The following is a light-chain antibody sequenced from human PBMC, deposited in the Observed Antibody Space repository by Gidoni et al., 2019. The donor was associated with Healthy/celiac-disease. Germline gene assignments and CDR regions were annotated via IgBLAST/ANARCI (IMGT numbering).Light chain of an antibody. J-gene: IGKJ2*01. CDR1: QSVSSY. V-gene: IGKV3-11*01. Sequence: DIVFTQSPATLSLSPGERATLSCRASQSVSSYLAWYQQKPGQAPRLLIYDASNRATGIPARFSGSGSGTDFTLTISSLEPEDFAVYYCQQRSNWYTFXQXTKLEIK. CDR3: QQRSNWYT. CDR2: DAS.